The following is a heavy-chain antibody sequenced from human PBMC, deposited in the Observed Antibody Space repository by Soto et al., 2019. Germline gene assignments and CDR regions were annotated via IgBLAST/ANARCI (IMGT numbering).Heavy chain of an antibody. J-gene: IGHJ6*02. Sequence: QVQLVQSRGEVKKPGASVKVSCKTSGYSFTTYGFSWVRQAPGQGLEWMGWISGYNGNTNYAQKCQGRVTMTTDTSTSTAYMELRSLRADDTAVYYCAREGPAPYYYSGMDVWGQGSTVTVSS. CDR3: AREGPAPYYYSGMDV. V-gene: IGHV1-18*01. CDR1: GYSFTTYG. CDR2: ISGYNGNT.